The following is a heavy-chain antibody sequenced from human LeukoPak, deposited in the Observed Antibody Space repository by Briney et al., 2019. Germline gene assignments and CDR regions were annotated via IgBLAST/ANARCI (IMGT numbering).Heavy chain of an antibody. CDR1: GFTFSDYW. D-gene: IGHD3-10*01. V-gene: IGHV3-74*01. CDR2: VNTDGSIT. J-gene: IGHJ4*02. Sequence: GGSLRLSCAASGFTFSDYWIHWVRQAPGKGLVWVSRVNTDGSITNYADSVKGRFSISRDNAKNTLYLQMSSLRAEDTAVYYCARDRGPRTGFMVREAYDYWGQGTLVTVSS. CDR3: ARDRGPRTGFMVREAYDY.